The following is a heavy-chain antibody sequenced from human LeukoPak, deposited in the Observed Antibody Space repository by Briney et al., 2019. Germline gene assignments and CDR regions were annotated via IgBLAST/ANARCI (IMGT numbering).Heavy chain of an antibody. CDR3: AKAGEWLRLLPYYFDY. J-gene: IGHJ4*02. Sequence: GGSLRLSCAASGFTFSSYAMSWVRQAPGKGLEWVSAISGSGGSTYYADSVKGRFTISRDNSKNTLYLQMNSLRAEDTVVYYCAKAGEWLRLLPYYFDYWGQGTLVTVSS. CDR1: GFTFSSYA. CDR2: ISGSGGST. V-gene: IGHV3-23*01. D-gene: IGHD5-12*01.